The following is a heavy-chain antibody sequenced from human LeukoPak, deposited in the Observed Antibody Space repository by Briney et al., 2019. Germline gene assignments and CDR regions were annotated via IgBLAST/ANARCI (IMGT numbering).Heavy chain of an antibody. Sequence: GGSLRLSCTASGFTFSNYWMSWVRQAPGKGLEWVANIKQDGSEKYYVDSVKGRFTISRDNAKNSLYLQMNSLTADDTAVYYCARGPRYGHMDVGGKGTTVTVSS. CDR3: ARGPRYGHMDV. CDR1: GFTFSNYW. CDR2: IKQDGSEK. V-gene: IGHV3-7*01. J-gene: IGHJ6*03. D-gene: IGHD3-10*01.